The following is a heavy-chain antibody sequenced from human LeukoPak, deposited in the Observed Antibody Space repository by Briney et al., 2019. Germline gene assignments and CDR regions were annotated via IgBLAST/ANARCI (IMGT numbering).Heavy chain of an antibody. J-gene: IGHJ4*02. D-gene: IGHD3-10*01. V-gene: IGHV4-61*02. Sequence: SETLSLTCTVSGGSISSGSYYWSWIRQPAGKGLEWIGRIYTSGSTNYNPSLKSRVTISVDTSKNQVSLKLSSVTAADTAVYYCARVKYDSGTVFDYWGQGTLVTVSS. CDR1: GGSISSGSYY. CDR3: ARVKYDSGTVFDY. CDR2: IYTSGST.